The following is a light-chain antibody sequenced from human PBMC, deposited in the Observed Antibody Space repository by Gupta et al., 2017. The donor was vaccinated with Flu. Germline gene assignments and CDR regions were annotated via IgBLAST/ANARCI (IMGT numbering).Light chain of an antibody. CDR1: QSVTDF. CDR2: GAI. Sequence: DIQMTQSPPSLYASVGDRVTITCRTSQSVTDFLNWYQQKPGKAPRLLIFGAITLHSGVPSRFSGGGSGTDFSLTITNLQPEDFATYYCQQRYRSPLTFGGGTKVDIK. J-gene: IGKJ4*01. CDR3: QQRYRSPLT. V-gene: IGKV1-39*01.